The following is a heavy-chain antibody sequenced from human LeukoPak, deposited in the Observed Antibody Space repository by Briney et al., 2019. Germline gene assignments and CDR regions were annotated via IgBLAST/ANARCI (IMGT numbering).Heavy chain of an antibody. D-gene: IGHD3-22*01. Sequence: PSETLSLTCTVSGGSISSYHWIWIRQPPGKVLEWIGFIHYTGSTYYNPSLKSRVTISVDTSKNQFSLKLSSVTAADTAMYYCARYWGPYDNSGAYFDYWGQGTLVTVSS. V-gene: IGHV4-59*08. J-gene: IGHJ4*02. CDR3: ARYWGPYDNSGAYFDY. CDR1: GGSISSYH. CDR2: IHYTGST.